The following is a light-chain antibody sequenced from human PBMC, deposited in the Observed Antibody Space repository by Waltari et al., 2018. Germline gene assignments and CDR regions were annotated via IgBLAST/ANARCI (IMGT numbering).Light chain of an antibody. CDR3: QQYNNLPIT. CDR2: DAS. Sequence: DVQMTQSPSSLSASVGARVTIPLQASQDICNFLNWYQQIPGRAPQLLVYDASNLQTGVPSRFSGSGSGTDFTFTISSLQPEDVATYSCQQYNNLPITFGQGTRLEI. CDR1: QDICNF. J-gene: IGKJ5*01. V-gene: IGKV1-33*01.